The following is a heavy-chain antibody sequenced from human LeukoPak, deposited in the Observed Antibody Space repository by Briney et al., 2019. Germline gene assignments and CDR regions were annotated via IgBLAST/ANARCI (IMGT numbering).Heavy chain of an antibody. CDR1: GFTVSSNY. CDR2: IYSGGST. Sequence: GGSLRLSCAASGFTVSSNYMSWVRQAPGKGLEWVSVIYSGGSTYYADSVKGRFTISRDNSKNTLYLQMNSLGAEDTAVYYCARVTMARGVTKYGMDVWGQGTTVTVSS. CDR3: ARVTMARGVTKYGMDV. J-gene: IGHJ6*02. V-gene: IGHV3-66*01. D-gene: IGHD3-10*01.